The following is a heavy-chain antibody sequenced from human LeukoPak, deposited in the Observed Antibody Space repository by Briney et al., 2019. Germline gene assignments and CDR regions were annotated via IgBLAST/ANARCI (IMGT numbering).Heavy chain of an antibody. J-gene: IGHJ4*02. Sequence: GASVKVSCKASGGTFSGYAISWVRQAPGQGLEWMGGIIPIFGTANYAQKFQGRVTITTDESTSTAYMELSSLRSEDTAVYYCASNSYSSSNYFDYWGQGTLVTVSS. CDR2: IIPIFGTA. CDR3: ASNSYSSSNYFDY. V-gene: IGHV1-69*05. D-gene: IGHD6-6*01. CDR1: GGTFSGYA.